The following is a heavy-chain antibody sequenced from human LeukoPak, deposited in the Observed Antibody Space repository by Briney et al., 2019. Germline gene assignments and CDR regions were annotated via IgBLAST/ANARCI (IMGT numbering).Heavy chain of an antibody. CDR1: GFTFNNYA. CDR3: ATTLRGGKFDY. J-gene: IGHJ4*02. V-gene: IGHV3-23*01. D-gene: IGHD4-23*01. CDR2: ISNSGDNT. Sequence: PGESLRLSCVVSGFTFNNYAMSWVRQAPGKGLEWVSGISNSGDNTYYVDSVKGRFTISRDNSKNTVYLQMNSLRTDDTAVYYCATTLRGGKFDYWGQGTLVTVSS.